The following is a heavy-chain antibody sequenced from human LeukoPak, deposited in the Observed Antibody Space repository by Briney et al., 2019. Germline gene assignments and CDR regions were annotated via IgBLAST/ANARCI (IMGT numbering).Heavy chain of an antibody. CDR2: INSNSGDT. V-gene: IGHV1-2*02. CDR1: GYTFTAYY. D-gene: IGHD2-15*01. CDR3: VRVSLSPLLPIDY. J-gene: IGHJ4*02. Sequence: ASVKVSCKASGYTFTAYYLHWVRQAPGQGLEWMGWINSNSGDTNSAQKFRGRVTLTRDTSITTAYMEMSSLSSDDTAVYYCVRVSLSPLLPIDYWGQGTLVTVSS.